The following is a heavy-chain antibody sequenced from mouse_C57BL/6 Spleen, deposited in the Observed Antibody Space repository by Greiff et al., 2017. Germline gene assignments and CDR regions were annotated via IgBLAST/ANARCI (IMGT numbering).Heavy chain of an antibody. Sequence: EVMLVESGGGLVKPGGSLKLSCAASGFTFSSYALSWVRQTPEKRLEWVATISDGGSYTYYPDNVKGRFTISRDNAKNNLYLQMSHLKSEDTAMXYCARDDSGLLLAMDYWGQGTSVTVSS. CDR1: GFTFSSYA. D-gene: IGHD2-3*01. CDR2: ISDGGSYT. J-gene: IGHJ4*01. V-gene: IGHV5-4*01. CDR3: ARDDSGLLLAMDY.